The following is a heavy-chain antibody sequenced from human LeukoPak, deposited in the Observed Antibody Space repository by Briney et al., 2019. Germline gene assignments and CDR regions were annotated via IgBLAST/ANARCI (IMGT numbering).Heavy chain of an antibody. Sequence: ASVKVSCKASGYTFTSYGISWVRQAPGQGLEWMGWISAYNGNTNYAQKLQGRVTMTTDTSTSTAYMELRSLRSDDTAVYYCARTDSGPRGYYYYYMDVWGKGTTVTISS. D-gene: IGHD4/OR15-4a*01. CDR3: ARTDSGPRGYYYYYMDV. CDR2: ISAYNGNT. V-gene: IGHV1-18*01. J-gene: IGHJ6*03. CDR1: GYTFTSYG.